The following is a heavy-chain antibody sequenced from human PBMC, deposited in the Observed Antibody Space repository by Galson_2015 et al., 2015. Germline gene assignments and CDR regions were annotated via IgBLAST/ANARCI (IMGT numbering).Heavy chain of an antibody. CDR1: GFTVSSNY. D-gene: IGHD6-19*01. CDR3: TRGVYSSGWYVGFDY. Sequence: SPRLPCGASGFTVSSNYMSWVRQAPGKGLEWVSVIYSGGSTYYADSVKGRFTISRDNSKNTLYLQMNSLRAVDTAVYYCTRGVYSSGWYVGFDYWGQGTLVTVSS. J-gene: IGHJ4*02. V-gene: IGHV3-53*01. CDR2: IYSGGST.